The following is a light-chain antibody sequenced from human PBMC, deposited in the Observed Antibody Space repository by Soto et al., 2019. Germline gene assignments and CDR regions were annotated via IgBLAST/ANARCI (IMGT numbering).Light chain of an antibody. CDR2: GAS. Sequence: EIVMTQSPATLSVSPGERATLSCRASESVNSNLAWYQQKPGQAPRLLIYGASSRATGVPDRFSGSGSGTDFTLTISSLQAEDVAVYYCQQYYSTPWTFGQGTKVDI. J-gene: IGKJ1*01. CDR1: ESVNSN. V-gene: IGKV3D-15*01. CDR3: QQYYSTPWT.